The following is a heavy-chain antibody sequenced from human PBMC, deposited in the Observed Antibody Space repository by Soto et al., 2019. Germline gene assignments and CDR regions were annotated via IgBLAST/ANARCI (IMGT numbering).Heavy chain of an antibody. CDR1: EATFSSYA. D-gene: IGHD5-12*01. Sequence: QVQLVQSGAEWKKPGSSLRVSCRASEATFSSYAISGGRQPPGQGLEWMGGIIPIFGTANYAQKFQGRVTITADESTSTAYMELSSLRSEDTAVYYCARSFMTTIMDYWGQGTLVTVSS. J-gene: IGHJ4*02. V-gene: IGHV1-69*01. CDR2: IIPIFGTA. CDR3: ARSFMTTIMDY.